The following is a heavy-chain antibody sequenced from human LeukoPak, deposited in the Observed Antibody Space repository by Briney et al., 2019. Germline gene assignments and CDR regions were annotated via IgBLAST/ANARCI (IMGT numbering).Heavy chain of an antibody. CDR2: IYYSGST. CDR1: GGSISSGGYY. J-gene: IGHJ4*02. CDR3: ARLRRDGYNELLDY. V-gene: IGHV4-31*03. Sequence: SETLSLTCTVSGGSISSGGYYWSWIRQHPGKGLEWIGYIYYSGSTYYNPSLKSRVTISVDTSKNQFSLKLSSVTAADTAVYYCARLRRDGYNELLDYWGQGTLVTVPS. D-gene: IGHD5-24*01.